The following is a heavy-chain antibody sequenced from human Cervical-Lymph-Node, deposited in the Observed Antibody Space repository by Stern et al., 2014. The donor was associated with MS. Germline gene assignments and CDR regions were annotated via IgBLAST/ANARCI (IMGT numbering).Heavy chain of an antibody. CDR3: ARAGAGFGYYYGMDV. D-gene: IGHD3-3*01. CDR1: GFTFSSYW. Sequence: EVQLVESGGGLVQPGGSLRLSCAASGFTFSSYWMHWVRQAPGKGLVWVSRINSDGSSTSYADSVKGRFTISRDNAKNTLYLQMNSLRAEDTAVYYCARAGAGFGYYYGMDVWGQGTTVTVSS. CDR2: INSDGSST. V-gene: IGHV3-74*01. J-gene: IGHJ6*02.